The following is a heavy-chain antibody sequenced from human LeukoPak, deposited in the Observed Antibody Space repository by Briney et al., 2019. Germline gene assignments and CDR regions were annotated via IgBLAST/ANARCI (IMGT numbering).Heavy chain of an antibody. CDR2: IYHSGSP. CDR1: GYSISSASY. Sequence: SETLSLTCAVSGYSISSASYWGWIRQPPGKGLEWIGNIYHSGSPYYNPSLKSRVTISVDTSKNQFSLKLSSVAAADTAVYYCARPISSQGYFGVVIDWGQGTLVTVSS. D-gene: IGHD3-3*01. J-gene: IGHJ4*02. CDR3: ARPISSQGYFGVVID. V-gene: IGHV4-38-2*01.